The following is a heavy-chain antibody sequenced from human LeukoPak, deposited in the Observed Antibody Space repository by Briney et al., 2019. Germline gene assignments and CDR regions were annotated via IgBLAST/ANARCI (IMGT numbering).Heavy chain of an antibody. J-gene: IGHJ4*02. CDR3: ARTRHDYYDSSGYLNVHIYFDY. V-gene: IGHV4-34*01. CDR2: INHSGST. D-gene: IGHD3-22*01. Sequence: SETLSLTCAVYGGSFSGYYWSWIRQPPGKGLEWIGEINHSGSTNYNPSLKSRVTISVDTSKNQFSLKLSSVTAADTAVYYCARTRHDYYDSSGYLNVHIYFDYWGQGTLVTVSS. CDR1: GGSFSGYY.